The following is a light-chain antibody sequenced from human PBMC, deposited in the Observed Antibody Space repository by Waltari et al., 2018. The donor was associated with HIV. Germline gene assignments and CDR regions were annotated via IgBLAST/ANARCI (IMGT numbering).Light chain of an antibody. J-gene: IGLJ3*02. V-gene: IGLV2-11*01. Sequence: QSALTQPRSVSGSPGQSVTISCTGTSSGFGGYNYVSWYQQHPNKDPKLMIYDVTKRPSGVPDRFSGSKSGNTASLTISGLQADDEADYYCCAYAGSYTLFGGGTKVTVL. CDR1: SSGFGGYNY. CDR3: CAYAGSYTL. CDR2: DVT.